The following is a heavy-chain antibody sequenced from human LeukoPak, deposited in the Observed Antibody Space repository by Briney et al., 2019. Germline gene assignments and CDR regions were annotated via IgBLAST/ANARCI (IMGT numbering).Heavy chain of an antibody. J-gene: IGHJ5*02. CDR2: IYTSGTT. CDR3: ARAPTGTGGWNWFDP. Sequence: SQTLSLTCTVSGGSISSGGYYWSWIRQPAGKGLELIGRIYTSGTTNYNPSLKSRVTMSVDTSKNQFSLKLSSVTAADTAVYYCARAPTGTGGWNWFDPWGQGTLVTVSS. D-gene: IGHD1-1*01. CDR1: GGSISSGGYY. V-gene: IGHV4-61*02.